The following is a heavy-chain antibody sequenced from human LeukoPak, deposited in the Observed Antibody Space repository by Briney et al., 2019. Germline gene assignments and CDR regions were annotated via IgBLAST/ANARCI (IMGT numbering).Heavy chain of an antibody. V-gene: IGHV3-30*04. D-gene: IGHD3-22*01. CDR3: ARSYDSSGYLIGLN. CDR1: GFTFSSYA. Sequence: GGSLRLSCAASGFTFSSYAMHWVRQAPGKGLEWVAVISYDGSNKYYADSVEGRFTISRDNSKNTLYLQMNSLRAEDTAVYYCARSYDSSGYLIGLNWGQGTLVTVSS. CDR2: ISYDGSNK. J-gene: IGHJ4*02.